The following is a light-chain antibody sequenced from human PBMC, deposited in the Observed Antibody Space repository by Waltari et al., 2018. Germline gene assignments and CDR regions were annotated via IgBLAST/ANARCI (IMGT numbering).Light chain of an antibody. CDR2: AAS. J-gene: IGKJ2*01. CDR1: QSISTS. Sequence: DIQMTQSPSSLSASVGDRVTITCRASQSISTSLNWYQQKPGKAPNLLIYAASTLQSGVPSRFSGSGSGTDFTLTISSLQPEDFATYYCQQTYSTPYTFGQGTKLDIK. CDR3: QQTYSTPYT. V-gene: IGKV1-39*01.